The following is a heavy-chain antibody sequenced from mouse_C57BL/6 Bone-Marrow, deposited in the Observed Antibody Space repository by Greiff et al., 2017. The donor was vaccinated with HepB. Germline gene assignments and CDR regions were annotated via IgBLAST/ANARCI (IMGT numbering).Heavy chain of an antibody. J-gene: IGHJ2*01. CDR1: GYTFTDYY. CDR3: ARNGEGFDY. Sequence: EVQLQQSGPVLVKPGASVKMSCKASGYTFTDYYMNWVKQSHGKSLEWIGVINPYNGGTSYNQKFKGKATLTVDKSSSTSYMELNSLTSEDSAVYYGARNGEGFDYWGQGTTLTVSS. CDR2: INPYNGGT. V-gene: IGHV1-19*01.